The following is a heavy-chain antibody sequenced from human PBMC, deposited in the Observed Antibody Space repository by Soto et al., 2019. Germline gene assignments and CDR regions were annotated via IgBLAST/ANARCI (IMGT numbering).Heavy chain of an antibody. CDR2: IYYSGST. V-gene: IGHV4-59*01. D-gene: IGHD6-13*01. CDR1: GGSISSYY. CDR3: ARDRPFQEQQLVLPGAFDI. J-gene: IGHJ3*02. Sequence: PSETLSLTCTVSGGSISSYYWSWIRQPPGKGLEWIGYIYYSGSTNYNPSLKSRVTISVDTSKTQFSLKLRSVTAADTAVYYCARDRPFQEQQLVLPGAFDIWGQGTMVTVSS.